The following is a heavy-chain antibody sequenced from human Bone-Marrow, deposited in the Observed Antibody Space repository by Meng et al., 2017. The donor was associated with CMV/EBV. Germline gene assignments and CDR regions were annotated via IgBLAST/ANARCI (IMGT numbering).Heavy chain of an antibody. D-gene: IGHD2-21*02. J-gene: IGHJ4*02. CDR2: IYTSGST. Sequence: PRQRPGPGMVKPSQTLSLTCTVSRGSISSGDYYWSWIRQPPGKGLEWIGRIYTSGSTNYNPSLKSRVTMSVDTSKNQFSLKLSSVTAADTAVYYCARGDLAPLDETYYFDYWGQGTLVTVSS. V-gene: IGHV4-61*02. CDR1: RGSISSGDYY. CDR3: ARGDLAPLDETYYFDY.